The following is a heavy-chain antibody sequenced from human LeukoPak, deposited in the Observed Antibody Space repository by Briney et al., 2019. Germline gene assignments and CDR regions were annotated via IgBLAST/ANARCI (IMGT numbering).Heavy chain of an antibody. CDR2: IKQDGSGE. D-gene: IGHD6-19*01. CDR3: TTGYSSGWYNEGNY. V-gene: IGHV3-7*01. J-gene: IGHJ4*02. Sequence: GRSLRLSCAASGFTFSSYWMSWVRQAPGKGLEWVAKIKQDGSGEYYLGSVKGRFTISRDNAKNSLYLQMNSLRADDTAVYFCTTGYSSGWYNEGNYWGQGTLVTVSS. CDR1: GFTFSSYW.